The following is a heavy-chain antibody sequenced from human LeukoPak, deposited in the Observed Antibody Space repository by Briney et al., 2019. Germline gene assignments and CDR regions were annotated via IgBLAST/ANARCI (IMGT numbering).Heavy chain of an antibody. Sequence: SGGSLRLSCAASGFTFSDYYMSWIRQAPGKGLEWVSYISSSSSYTNYADSVKGRFTISRDNAKNSLYLQMNSLRAEDTAVYYCARVRKYSSGWYDAFDIWGQGSTVTVSS. CDR2: ISSSSSYT. J-gene: IGHJ3*02. V-gene: IGHV3-11*05. D-gene: IGHD6-19*01. CDR3: ARVRKYSSGWYDAFDI. CDR1: GFTFSDYY.